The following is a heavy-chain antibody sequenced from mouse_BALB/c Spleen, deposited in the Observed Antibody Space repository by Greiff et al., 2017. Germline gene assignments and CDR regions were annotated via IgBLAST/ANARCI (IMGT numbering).Heavy chain of an antibody. CDR2: ISSGGGNT. CDR1: GFTFSSYT. D-gene: IGHD5-5*01. Sequence: EVNLVESGGGLVKPGGSLKLSCAASGFTFSSYTMSWVRQTPEKRLEWVATISSGGGNTYYPDSVKGRFTISRDNAKNNLYLQMSSLRSEDTALYYCARYYHYAMDYWGQGTSVTVSS. V-gene: IGHV5-9*03. J-gene: IGHJ4*01. CDR3: ARYYHYAMDY.